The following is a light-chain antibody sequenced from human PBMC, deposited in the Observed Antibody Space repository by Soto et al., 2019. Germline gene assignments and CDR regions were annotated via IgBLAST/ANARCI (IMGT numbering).Light chain of an antibody. CDR2: DAS. J-gene: IGKJ5*01. Sequence: DIQMTQSPSSLFASVGDRVTIXCQATQDINIYLNWYQQKPGKAPNLLIYDASNLEIGVPSRFSGSGSGTHFTFTISSLQTEDIGTYYCQQYDILPITFGRGTRLEIK. V-gene: IGKV1-33*01. CDR1: QDINIY. CDR3: QQYDILPIT.